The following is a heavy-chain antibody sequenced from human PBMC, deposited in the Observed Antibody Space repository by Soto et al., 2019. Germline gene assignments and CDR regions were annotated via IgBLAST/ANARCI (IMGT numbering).Heavy chain of an antibody. D-gene: IGHD3-22*01. Sequence: GESLKISCAASGFTFSSYGMHWVRQAPGKGLEWVAVISYDGSNKYYADSVKGRFTISRDNSKNTLYLQMNSLRAEDTAVYYCAKDPRSMIVVVITKGYFDLWGRGTLVTVSS. J-gene: IGHJ2*01. CDR3: AKDPRSMIVVVITKGYFDL. CDR1: GFTFSSYG. CDR2: ISYDGSNK. V-gene: IGHV3-30*18.